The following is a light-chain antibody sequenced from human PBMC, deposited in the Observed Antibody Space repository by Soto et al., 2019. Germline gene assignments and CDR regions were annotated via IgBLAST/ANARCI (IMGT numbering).Light chain of an antibody. CDR2: GAS. V-gene: IGKV3D-15*01. CDR3: QQYKNWPL. CDR1: HSVGNF. Sequence: IVVTQSPATLAVSPGERAILSCRASHSVGNFLAWYQQKPCQAPRLLIFGASTRATGIPARFSGSGFGTEFTLTISSLQSEDFAVYYCQQYKNWPLFGQGTRLEIK. J-gene: IGKJ5*01.